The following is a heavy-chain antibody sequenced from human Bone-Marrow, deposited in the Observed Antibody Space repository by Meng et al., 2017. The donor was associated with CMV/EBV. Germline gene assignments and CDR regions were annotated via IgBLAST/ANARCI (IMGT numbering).Heavy chain of an antibody. CDR2: IIPIFGTA. J-gene: IGHJ4*02. V-gene: IGHV1-69*05. CDR3: ARVQIRSSAYVLEY. Sequence: SVKVSCKASGYTFTGYYMHWVRQAPGQGLEWMGGIIPIFGTANYAQKFQGRVTITTDESTSTAYMELSSLRSEDTAVYYCARVQIRSSAYVLEYWGQGTLVTVSS. D-gene: IGHD2-21*01. CDR1: GYTFTGYY.